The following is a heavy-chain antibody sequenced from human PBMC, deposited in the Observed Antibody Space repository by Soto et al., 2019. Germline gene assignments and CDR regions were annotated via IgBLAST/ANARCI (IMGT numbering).Heavy chain of an antibody. V-gene: IGHV3-33*01. CDR2: FWYDGVSK. Sequence: GGSLRLSCTASGFAFPYYVMHWVRQAPGKGLEWVAVFWYDGVSKYYADSVKGRFTISRDNAKNTLYLQMNSLRAEDTAVYYCARVSSSSWYKTGFLDYWGQRTLVTVSS. CDR1: GFAFPYYV. J-gene: IGHJ4*02. CDR3: ARVSSSSWYKTGFLDY. D-gene: IGHD6-13*01.